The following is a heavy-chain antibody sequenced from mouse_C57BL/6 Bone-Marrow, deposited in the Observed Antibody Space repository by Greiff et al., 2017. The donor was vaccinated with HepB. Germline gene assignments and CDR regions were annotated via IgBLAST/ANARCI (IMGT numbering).Heavy chain of an antibody. J-gene: IGHJ2*01. V-gene: IGHV1-4*01. CDR2: INPSSGYT. CDR3: ARGTSLTHDY. D-gene: IGHD4-1*01. CDR1: GYTFTSYT. Sequence: QVQLKESGAELARPGASVKMSCKASGYTFTSYTMHWVKQRPGQGLEWIGYINPSSGYTKYNQKFKDKATLTADKSSSTAYMQLSSLTSEDSAVYYCARGTSLTHDYWGQGTTLTVSS.